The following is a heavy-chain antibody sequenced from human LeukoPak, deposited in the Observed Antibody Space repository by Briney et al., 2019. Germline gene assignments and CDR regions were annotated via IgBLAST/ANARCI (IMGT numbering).Heavy chain of an antibody. Sequence: ASVKVSCKASGGTFSSYAISWVRQAPGQGHEWMGRIIPILGIANYAQKFQGRVTITADKSTSTAYMELSSLRSEDTAVYYCAGGDSSSWFGRHFDYWGQGTLVTVSS. J-gene: IGHJ4*02. CDR2: IIPILGIA. CDR1: GGTFSSYA. V-gene: IGHV1-69*04. CDR3: AGGDSSSWFGRHFDY. D-gene: IGHD6-13*01.